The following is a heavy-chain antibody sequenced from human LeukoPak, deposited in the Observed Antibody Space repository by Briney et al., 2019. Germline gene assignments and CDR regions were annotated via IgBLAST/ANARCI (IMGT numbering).Heavy chain of an antibody. D-gene: IGHD1-1*01. CDR2: IYYSGST. Sequence: KPSETLSLTCTVSGGSISSYYWSWIRQPPGKGLEWIGYIYYSGSTYYNPSLKSRVTISVDTSKNQFSLKLSSVTAADTAVYYCARATRPRGYYFDYWGQGTLVTVSS. J-gene: IGHJ4*02. V-gene: IGHV4-30-4*08. CDR3: ARATRPRGYYFDY. CDR1: GGSISSYY.